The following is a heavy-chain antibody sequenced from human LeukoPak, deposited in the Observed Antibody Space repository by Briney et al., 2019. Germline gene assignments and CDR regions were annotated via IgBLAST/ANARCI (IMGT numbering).Heavy chain of an antibody. Sequence: SETLSLTCTVSGGSISSGSYYWSWIRQPPGKGLEWIGEINHSGSANYNPSLKSRVTLSVDTSKNHFSLNVNSVTAADTAIYYCARSRREGTSDADLDSWGQGTLVTVSA. V-gene: IGHV4-39*02. J-gene: IGHJ4*02. CDR1: GGSISSGSYY. CDR3: ARSRREGTSDADLDS. CDR2: INHSGSA. D-gene: IGHD2-2*01.